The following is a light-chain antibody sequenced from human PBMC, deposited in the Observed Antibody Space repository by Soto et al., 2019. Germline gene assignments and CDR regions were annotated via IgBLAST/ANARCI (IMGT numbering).Light chain of an antibody. CDR2: SND. CDR3: AAWDDSLSGVV. V-gene: IGLV1-47*02. CDR1: RSNIGSNL. Sequence: QSVVTQPPSVSGTPGQRVTIFCSGRRSNIGSNLVYWYQQLPGTAPKLLIFSNDQRPSGVPDRFSGSRSGTSASLAISGLRSEDEGDYYCAAWDDSLSGVVFGGETKLTVL. J-gene: IGLJ2*01.